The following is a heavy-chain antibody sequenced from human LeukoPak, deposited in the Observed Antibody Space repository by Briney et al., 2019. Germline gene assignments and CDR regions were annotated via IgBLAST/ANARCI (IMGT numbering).Heavy chain of an antibody. CDR2: IWYDGSNK. J-gene: IGHJ6*02. D-gene: IGHD2-2*01. V-gene: IGHV3-33*01. CDR1: GFTFSSYG. Sequence: SGVSLRLSCAASGFTFSSYGMHWVRQAPGKGLEWVAVIWYDGSNKYYADSVKGRFTISRDNSKNTLYLQMNSLRTEDTAVYYCAREPIVVVPAAIFHYYYGMDVWGQGTTVTVSS. CDR3: AREPIVVVPAAIFHYYYGMDV.